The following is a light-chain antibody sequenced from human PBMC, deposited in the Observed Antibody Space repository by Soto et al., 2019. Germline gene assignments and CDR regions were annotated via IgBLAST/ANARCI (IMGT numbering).Light chain of an antibody. CDR3: QQYNSYS. J-gene: IGKJ1*01. CDR2: DAS. CDR1: QSISSW. V-gene: IGKV1-5*02. Sequence: DIQMTQSPSTLSASVGDRVTIICRASQSISSWLAWYQQKPGKAPKLLIYDASSLESGVPSRFSGSGSGTEFTLTISSLQPDDFATYYCQQYNSYSFGQGTKVHIK.